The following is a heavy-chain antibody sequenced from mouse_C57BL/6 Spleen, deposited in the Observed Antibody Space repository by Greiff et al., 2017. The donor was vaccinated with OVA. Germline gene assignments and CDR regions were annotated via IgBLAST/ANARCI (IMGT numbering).Heavy chain of an antibody. CDR2: INPGSGGT. J-gene: IGHJ2*01. CDR3: ARGVTKCYFDY. Sequence: ESGAELVRPGTSVKVSCKASGYAFTNYLIEWVKQRPGQGLEWIGVINPGSGGTNYNEKFKGKATLTADKSSSTAYMQRSSLTSEDSAVYFCARGVTKCYFDYWGQGTTLTVSS. CDR1: GYAFTNYL. V-gene: IGHV1-54*01. D-gene: IGHD2-3*01.